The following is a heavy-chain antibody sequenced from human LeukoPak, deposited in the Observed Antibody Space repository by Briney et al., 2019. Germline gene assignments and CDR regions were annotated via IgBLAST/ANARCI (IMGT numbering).Heavy chain of an antibody. CDR1: GFTFSSYS. V-gene: IGHV4-34*01. J-gene: IGHJ4*02. CDR2: INHSGST. D-gene: IGHD3-16*02. Sequence: GSLRLSRAASGFTFSSYSMNWVRQPPGKGLEWIGEINHSGSTNYNPSLKSRVTISVDTSKNQFSLKLSSVTAADTAVYYCARGDFIYDYVWGSYRYRVFFDYWGQGTLVTVSS. CDR3: ARGDFIYDYVWGSYRYRVFFDY.